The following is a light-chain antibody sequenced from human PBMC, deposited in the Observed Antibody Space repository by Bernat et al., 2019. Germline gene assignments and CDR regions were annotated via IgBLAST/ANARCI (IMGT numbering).Light chain of an antibody. V-gene: IGLV2-8*01. CDR2: DVS. CDR3: SSYADTHTLI. J-gene: IGLJ2*01. CDR1: SSDIGSYNY. Sequence: QSALTQSPSASGSPGQSVTISCTGSSSDIGSYNYVSWYQQTPGKAPKLLIYDVSERPSGVPDRFSGAKSGDTASLTVSGLLLDDEGDYYCSSYADTHTLIFGGGTKLTVL.